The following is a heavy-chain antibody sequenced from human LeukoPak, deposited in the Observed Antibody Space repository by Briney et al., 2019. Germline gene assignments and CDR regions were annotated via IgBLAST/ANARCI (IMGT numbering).Heavy chain of an antibody. D-gene: IGHD1-14*01. V-gene: IGHV3-23*01. CDR1: GFTFNNYA. CDR3: AKEQDNLLLLSHFDS. Sequence: PGGSLRLSCAASGFTFNNYAMNWVRQAPGKGLQWVSAVSGDGQRTFYADSVKGRFTIFRDNSVNTLSLRMNSLRVEDTAVYYCAKEQDNLLLLSHFDSWGQGILVTVSA. CDR2: VSGDGQRT. J-gene: IGHJ4*02.